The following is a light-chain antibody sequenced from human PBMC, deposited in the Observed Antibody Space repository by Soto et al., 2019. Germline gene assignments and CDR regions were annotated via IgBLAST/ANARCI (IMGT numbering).Light chain of an antibody. CDR1: SNDIATYNF. V-gene: IGLV2-14*01. J-gene: IGLJ1*01. CDR3: NSYTTSTSFV. Sequence: QSVLTQPASVSRSPGQSITISCTGTSNDIATYNFVSWYQQHPGKAPKLLIYDVTNRPSGVSDRFSGSKSGSTASLTISGLQAEDEADYYCNSYTTSTSFVFGTGTKVTVL. CDR2: DVT.